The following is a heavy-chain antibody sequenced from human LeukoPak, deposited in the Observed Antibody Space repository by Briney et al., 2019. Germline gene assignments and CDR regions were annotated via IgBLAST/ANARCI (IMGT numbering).Heavy chain of an antibody. CDR1: GFTFSTYD. J-gene: IGHJ4*02. CDR2: ISGSSGST. Sequence: PGGSLRLSCAASGFTFSTYDMNWVRQAPGKGLEWVSGISGSSGSTHYADSVKGRFTISRDNSKNTLYLQMNSLRAEDTAVYYCAKVFIVGASIFDYWGQGTLVTVSS. V-gene: IGHV3-23*01. CDR3: AKVFIVGASIFDY. D-gene: IGHD1-26*01.